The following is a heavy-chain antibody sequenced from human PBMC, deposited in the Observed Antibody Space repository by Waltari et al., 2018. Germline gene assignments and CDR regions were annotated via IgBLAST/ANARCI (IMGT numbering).Heavy chain of an antibody. Sequence: QVQLQESGPGLVKPSETLSLTCTVSGGSISSHYWSWIRQPPGKGLEWIGYIYYSGSTNHIPTLSRRVPISVDTSKNQFTLKLRSVTAADTAVYYCARDCHYGDYTTTTGYYYGMDVGGQVTTVTVSS. CDR3: ARDCHYGDYTTTTGYYYGMDV. CDR2: IYYSGST. D-gene: IGHD4-17*01. V-gene: IGHV4-59*11. J-gene: IGHJ6*02. CDR1: GGSISSHY.